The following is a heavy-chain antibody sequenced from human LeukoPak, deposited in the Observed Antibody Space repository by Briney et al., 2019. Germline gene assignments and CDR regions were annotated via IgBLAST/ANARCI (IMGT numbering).Heavy chain of an antibody. D-gene: IGHD1-1*01. V-gene: IGHV3-7*01. Sequence: GGSLRLSCAASGFTFSSYAMSWVRQAPGKGLEWVAHIKEDESDEYYVDSVRGRFTASRDNAKNSVNLQMNSLRVEDTAVYYCARWRGRQSEFDYWGQGTLVTVSS. J-gene: IGHJ4*02. CDR2: IKEDESDE. CDR1: GFTFSSYA. CDR3: ARWRGRQSEFDY.